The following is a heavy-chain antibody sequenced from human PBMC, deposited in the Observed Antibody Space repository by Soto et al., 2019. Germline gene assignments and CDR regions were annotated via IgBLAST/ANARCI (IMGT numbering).Heavy chain of an antibody. CDR3: ARIAVAGTWNYYYYYGMDA. D-gene: IGHD6-19*01. V-gene: IGHV2-70*01. Sequence: SGPTLVNPTQTLTLTCTFSWFSLSTSGMCVSWIRQPPGKALEWLALIDWDDDKYYSTSLKTRLTISKDTSKNQVVLTMTNMDPVDTATYYCARIAVAGTWNYYYYYGMDAWGQGTTVTVSS. CDR2: IDWDDDK. J-gene: IGHJ6*02. CDR1: WFSLSTSGMC.